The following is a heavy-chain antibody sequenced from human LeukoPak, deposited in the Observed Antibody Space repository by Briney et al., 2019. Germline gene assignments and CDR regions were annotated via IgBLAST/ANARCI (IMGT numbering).Heavy chain of an antibody. D-gene: IGHD4-11*01. CDR1: GGSISGYY. J-gene: IGHJ5*01. V-gene: IGHV4-59*08. CDR3: ARSVPSLDYLFDS. CDR2: IYNSGIT. Sequence: PSETLSLPCTVSGGSISGYYGTWIRQLPGKGLEWIGYIYNSGITNYNPSLKSRVTVSVDTSKNQFSLRLTSVPAADTAVYYCARSVPSLDYLFDSWGHGTLVTVSS.